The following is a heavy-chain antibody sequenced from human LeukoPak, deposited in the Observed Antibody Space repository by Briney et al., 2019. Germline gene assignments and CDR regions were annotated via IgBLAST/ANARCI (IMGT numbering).Heavy chain of an antibody. Sequence: ASVMVSCKASGYTFTSYGINWVRQAPGQGLEWVGWITAYNGDTNYAQGVQGRITLTADTSTGTAHMELRSLSSDDTAVYYCALARSGSVAGPSDYWGQGTLVTVSS. CDR3: ALARSGSVAGPSDY. CDR2: ITAYNGDT. D-gene: IGHD3-22*01. V-gene: IGHV1-18*01. CDR1: GYTFTSYG. J-gene: IGHJ4*02.